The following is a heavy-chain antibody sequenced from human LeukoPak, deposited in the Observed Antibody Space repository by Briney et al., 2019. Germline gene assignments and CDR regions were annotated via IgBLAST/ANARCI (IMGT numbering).Heavy chain of an antibody. CDR1: GGTFSSYA. V-gene: IGHV1-69*01. CDR2: IIPIFGTA. D-gene: IGHD2-15*01. Sequence: SVKVSCKASGGTFSSYAISWVRQAPGQGLEWMGGIIPIFGTANYAQKFQGRVTVTADESTSTAYMELSSLRSEDTAVYYCARDLGEAGAAPPRDYYSGMDVGGKGTTVTVPS. J-gene: IGHJ6*04. CDR3: ARDLGEAGAAPPRDYYSGMDV.